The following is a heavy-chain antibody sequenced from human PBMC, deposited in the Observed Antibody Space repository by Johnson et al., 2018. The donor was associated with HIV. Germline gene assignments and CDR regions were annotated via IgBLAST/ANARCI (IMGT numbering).Heavy chain of an antibody. Sequence: QVQLVESGGGVVQPGRSLRLSCAASGFTFSSYAMHWVRQAPGKGLEWVAVISYDGSNKYYADSVKGRFTISRDNSKNTLYVQMNSLRAEDTAVYYCAKRLTYANSLDAFDIWGQGTMVTVSS. V-gene: IGHV3-30*18. J-gene: IGHJ3*02. D-gene: IGHD3-16*01. CDR3: AKRLTYANSLDAFDI. CDR1: GFTFSSYA. CDR2: ISYDGSNK.